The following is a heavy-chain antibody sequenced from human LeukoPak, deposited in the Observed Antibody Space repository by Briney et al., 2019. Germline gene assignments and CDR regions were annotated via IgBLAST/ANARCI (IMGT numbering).Heavy chain of an antibody. Sequence: LXXXCXASGFTFXGSFMHWVRQASGKGLEWVGCIRTKTKSYATTYGASVKGRFTISRDDSKNTVYLQMNSLKTEDTAVYYCTILGATNAFDIWGQGTMVTVSS. CDR2: IRTKTKSYAT. J-gene: IGHJ3*02. CDR1: GFTFXGSF. CDR3: TILGATNAFDI. D-gene: IGHD1-26*01. V-gene: IGHV3-73*01.